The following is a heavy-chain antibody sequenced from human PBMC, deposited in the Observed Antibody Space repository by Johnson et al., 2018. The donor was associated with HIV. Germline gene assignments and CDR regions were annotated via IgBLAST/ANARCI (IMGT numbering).Heavy chain of an antibody. CDR3: ARDLRNSGWSNGFDV. Sequence: VQLVEFGGGLVQPGGSLRLSCAASGFTFSSYAMSWVRQAPGKGLEWVSAISGSGGSTYYADSVKGRFTISRDNSKNKLYLQMNSLRAEDTALYYCARDLRNSGWSNGFDVWGQGTMVTVSS. CDR2: ISGSGGST. J-gene: IGHJ3*01. CDR1: GFTFSSYA. D-gene: IGHD6-19*01. V-gene: IGHV3-23*04.